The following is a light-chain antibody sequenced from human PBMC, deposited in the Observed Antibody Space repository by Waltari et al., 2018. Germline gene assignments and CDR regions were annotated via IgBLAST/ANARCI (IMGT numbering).Light chain of an antibody. J-gene: IGLJ3*02. V-gene: IGLV1-44*01. Sequence: QSVLTQPPSASGTPGQRVTISCSGSSSNTGTRTLNWSQHLPGSAPKLLIYTNNQRPPGVPDRFSGSKSGTSASLAISGLQSEDEAVYYCAAWDDSPDGLVFGGGTKLTVL. CDR2: TNN. CDR1: SSNTGTRT. CDR3: AAWDDSPDGLV.